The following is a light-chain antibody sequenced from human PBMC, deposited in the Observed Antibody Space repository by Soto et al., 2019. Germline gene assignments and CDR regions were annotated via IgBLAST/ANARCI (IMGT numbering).Light chain of an antibody. V-gene: IGKV3-20*01. CDR3: QQCGSSTRT. CDR1: QSVSSSQ. J-gene: IGKJ1*01. Sequence: EIVLTQSPCTLSLSLGERATLSCRASQSVSSSQLAWYQQKPGQAPRLLMYGASTRATGIPDRFSGSGSGTDFTLTISRLEPVDFAVYYCQQCGSSTRTFGPGTKVDIK. CDR2: GAS.